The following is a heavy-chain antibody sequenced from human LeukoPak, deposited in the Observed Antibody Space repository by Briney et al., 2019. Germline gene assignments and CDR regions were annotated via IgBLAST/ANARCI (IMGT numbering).Heavy chain of an antibody. V-gene: IGHV5-51*01. CDR1: GYIFTRYW. CDR2: IYPGDSDT. CDR3: ARRDHDAFDI. Sequence: GESLKISCKTSGYIFTRYWIGWVRQMPGKGLEWMGTIYPGDSDTRYSPTFLGQATISADKSISTAYLQWSSLKASDTAMYYCARRDHDAFDIWGQGTMVTVCS. J-gene: IGHJ3*02. D-gene: IGHD1-14*01.